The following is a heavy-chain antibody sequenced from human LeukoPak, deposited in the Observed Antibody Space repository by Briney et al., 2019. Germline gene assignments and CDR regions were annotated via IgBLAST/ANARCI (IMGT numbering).Heavy chain of an antibody. CDR1: GYTFTGYY. J-gene: IGHJ4*02. CDR2: INPNSGGT. D-gene: IGHD6-19*01. CDR3: ARDHSSGWYGDY. V-gene: IGHV1-2*02. Sequence: ASVKVSCKASGYTFTGYYMHWVRQAPGQGLEWMGWINPNSGGTNYAQKFQGRVTTTRDTSISTAYMELSRLRSDDTAVYYCARDHSSGWYGDYWGQGTLVTVSS.